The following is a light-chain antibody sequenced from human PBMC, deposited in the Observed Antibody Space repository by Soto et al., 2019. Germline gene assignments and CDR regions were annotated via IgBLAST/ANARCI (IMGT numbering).Light chain of an antibody. V-gene: IGKV2D-29*01. Sequence: DIVMTQTPLSLSVTPGKTASISCKSSQSLLHSNEWTYVYWYLQKPGQPPQLLIYDVSTQFSGVPDRFSGSGSGTDFTLTISRVEADDVGIYYCMQSIQLPWTFGQGPKVEIK. CDR3: MQSIQLPWT. CDR1: QSLLHSNEWTY. CDR2: DVS. J-gene: IGKJ1*01.